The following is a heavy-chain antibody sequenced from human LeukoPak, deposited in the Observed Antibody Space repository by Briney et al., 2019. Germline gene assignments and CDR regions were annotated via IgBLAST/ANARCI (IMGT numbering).Heavy chain of an antibody. Sequence: GGSLRLSCAASGLTFSSYWMHWVSQGPGKGLVWVSRINTDGSRKSYADSVKGRFTIPRDNAKNSLYLQMNSLRPEDTAVYYCTQDTFGPSDYWGQGTLVTVSS. CDR3: TQDTFGPSDY. CDR2: INTDGSRK. D-gene: IGHD3-10*01. CDR1: GLTFSSYW. J-gene: IGHJ4*02. V-gene: IGHV3-74*01.